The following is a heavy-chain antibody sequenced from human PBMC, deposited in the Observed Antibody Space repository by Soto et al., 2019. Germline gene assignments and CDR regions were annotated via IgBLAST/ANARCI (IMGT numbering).Heavy chain of an antibody. CDR2: ISNTGVT. Sequence: QVQLQESGPGLVKPSETLSLICTVSGGSLGTYYWTWIRQPPGKGLEWLGYISNTGVTNYNSSLKSRLSMSIDASKNQFSLNLSSVTAADTAIYCCARHGGDVVVVRDWGQGTQVTVSS. CDR3: ARHGGDVVVVRD. J-gene: IGHJ4*02. V-gene: IGHV4-59*08. D-gene: IGHD2-21*01. CDR1: GGSLGTYY.